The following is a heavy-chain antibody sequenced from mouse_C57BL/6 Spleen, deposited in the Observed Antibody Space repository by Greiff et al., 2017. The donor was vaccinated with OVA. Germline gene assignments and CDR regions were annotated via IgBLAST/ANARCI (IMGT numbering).Heavy chain of an antibody. CDR3: ARGITTVGDFDY. V-gene: IGHV1-69*01. D-gene: IGHD1-1*01. CDR1: GYTFTSYW. Sequence: VQLKQPGAELVMPGASVKLSCKASGYTFTSYWMHWVKQRPGQGLEWIGEIDPSDSYTNYNQKFKGKSTLTVDKSSSTAYMQLSSLTSEDSAVYYCARGITTVGDFDYWGQGTTLTVSS. CDR2: IDPSDSYT. J-gene: IGHJ2*01.